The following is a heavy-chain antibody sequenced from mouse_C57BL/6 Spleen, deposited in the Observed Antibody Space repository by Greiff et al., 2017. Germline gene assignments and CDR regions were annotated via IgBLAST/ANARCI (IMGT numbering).Heavy chain of an antibody. CDR1: GYTFTSYW. Sequence: QVHVKQPGTELVKPGASVNLSCKASGYTFTSYWMHWVKQRPGQGLEWIGNINPSNGGTNYNEKFKSKATLTVDKSSSTAYMQLSSLTSEDSAVYYCARWTIFTTAEGAMDYWGQGTSVTVSS. CDR2: INPSNGGT. J-gene: IGHJ4*01. CDR3: ARWTIFTTAEGAMDY. V-gene: IGHV1-53*01. D-gene: IGHD1-2*01.